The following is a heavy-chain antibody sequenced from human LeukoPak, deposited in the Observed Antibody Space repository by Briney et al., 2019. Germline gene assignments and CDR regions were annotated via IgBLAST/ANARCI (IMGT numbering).Heavy chain of an antibody. Sequence: ASVKVSCKASGYTFTGYYMHWVRQAPGQGLEWMGWINPNSGGTNYAQKFQGRVTMTRDTSISTAYMELSSLRSEDTAVYYCARGGITMVRGALSPDAFDIWGQGTMVTVSS. J-gene: IGHJ3*02. CDR3: ARGGITMVRGALSPDAFDI. V-gene: IGHV1-2*02. D-gene: IGHD3-10*01. CDR2: INPNSGGT. CDR1: GYTFTGYY.